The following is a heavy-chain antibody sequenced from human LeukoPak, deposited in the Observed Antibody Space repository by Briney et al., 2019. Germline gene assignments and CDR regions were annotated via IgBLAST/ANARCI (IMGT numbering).Heavy chain of an antibody. V-gene: IGHV3-30-3*01. D-gene: IGHD3-10*01. Sequence: GGSLRLSCAASGFTFSSYAMHWVRQALGKGLEWVAVISYDGSNKYYADSVKGRFTISRDNSKNTLYLQMNSLRAEDTAVYYCARDPTKGGEAFDIWGQGTMVTVSS. CDR2: ISYDGSNK. J-gene: IGHJ3*02. CDR1: GFTFSSYA. CDR3: ARDPTKGGEAFDI.